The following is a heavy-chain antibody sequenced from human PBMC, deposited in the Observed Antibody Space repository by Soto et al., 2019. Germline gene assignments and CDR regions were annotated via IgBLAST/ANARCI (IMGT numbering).Heavy chain of an antibody. CDR1: GYTFTSYG. CDR2: ISAYNGNT. J-gene: IGHJ2*01. V-gene: IGHV1-18*01. D-gene: IGHD6-19*01. CDR3: AGVHGVAGEGYFDL. Sequence: QVQLVQSGAEVKKPGASVKVSCKASGYTFTSYGISWVRQAPGQGLEWMGWISAYNGNTNYAQKLQGRVTMTTDTTPSTAYMERRRLRADDTAVYYCAGVHGVAGEGYFDLWGRGTLVTVSS.